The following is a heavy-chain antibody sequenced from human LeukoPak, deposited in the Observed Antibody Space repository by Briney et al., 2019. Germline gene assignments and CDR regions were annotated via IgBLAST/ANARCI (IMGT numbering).Heavy chain of an antibody. CDR2: INHSGST. D-gene: IGHD6-19*01. J-gene: IGHJ5*02. Sequence: SETLSLTCAVYGGSFSGYYWSWIRQPPGKGLEWIGEINHSGSTNYNPSLKSRVTTSVDTSKNQFSLKLSSVTAADTAVCYCARVKGIAVAGTVGFDPWGQGTLVTVSS. CDR1: GGSFSGYY. CDR3: ARVKGIAVAGTVGFDP. V-gene: IGHV4-34*01.